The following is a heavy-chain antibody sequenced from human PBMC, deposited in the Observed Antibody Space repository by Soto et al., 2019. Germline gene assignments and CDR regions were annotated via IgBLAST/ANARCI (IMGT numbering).Heavy chain of an antibody. CDR3: ASGLELRYMEWLFNY. D-gene: IGHD3-3*01. CDR2: IIPMFATP. Sequence: QVQLVQSGTEVKKPGSSVKVSCKASGGKFINYGISWVRQAPGQGPEWMGGIIPMFATPNYAQKFQGSVTITADASTSTAYMELSGLRSEDTAVYYCASGLELRYMEWLFNYWGPGTQVIVSS. J-gene: IGHJ4*02. CDR1: GGKFINYG. V-gene: IGHV1-69*01.